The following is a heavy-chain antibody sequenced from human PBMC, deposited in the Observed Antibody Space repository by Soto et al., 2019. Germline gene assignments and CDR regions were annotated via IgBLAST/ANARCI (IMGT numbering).Heavy chain of an antibody. D-gene: IGHD4-17*01. CDR1: CGTLMQSG. CDR2: VYYTGRT. J-gene: IGHJ5*02. CDR3: AKEMTTIHPNWFDP. Sequence: SETLSLTCTVSCGTLMQSGWDWIRQTPGKGLEWIGCVYYTGRTNVNPSFKSRVSMSVDTSKNQFSLNLNSATAADTATYYCAKEMTTIHPNWFDPWGPGTLVTVSS. V-gene: IGHV4-59*01.